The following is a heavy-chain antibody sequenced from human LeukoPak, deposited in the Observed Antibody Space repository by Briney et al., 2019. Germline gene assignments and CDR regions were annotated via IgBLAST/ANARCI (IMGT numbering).Heavy chain of an antibody. CDR3: ARDRQIVATTNYFDY. CDR2: ISSSSSYI. V-gene: IGHV3-21*01. Sequence: GGSLRLSCAASGFTFSSYSMNWVRQAPGKGLEWVSSISSSSSYIYYADSVKGRFTISRDNAKNSLYLQMNSLRAQDTAVYYCARDRQIVATTNYFDYWGQGTLVTVSS. J-gene: IGHJ4*02. CDR1: GFTFSSYS. D-gene: IGHD5-12*01.